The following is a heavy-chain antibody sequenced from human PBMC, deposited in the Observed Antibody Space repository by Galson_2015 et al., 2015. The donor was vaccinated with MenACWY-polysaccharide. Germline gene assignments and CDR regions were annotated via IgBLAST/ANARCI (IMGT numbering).Heavy chain of an antibody. CDR2: ISGYDGHT. V-gene: IGHV1-18*01. D-gene: IGHD6-6*01. CDR3: ARDEYSSSLHYFDY. Sequence: SVKVSCKASGYTFTTYGISWVRQAPGQGLEWMGWISGYDGHTNYAQKLQDRVTMTTDTSTSTAYMELRSLRSDDTAVYYCARDEYSSSLHYFDYWGQGTLVTVSS. CDR1: GYTFTTYG. J-gene: IGHJ4*02.